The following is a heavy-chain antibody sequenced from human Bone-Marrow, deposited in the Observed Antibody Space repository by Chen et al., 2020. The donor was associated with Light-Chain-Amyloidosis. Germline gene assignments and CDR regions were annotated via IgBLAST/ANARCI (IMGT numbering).Heavy chain of an antibody. D-gene: IGHD6-6*01. CDR3: ARAVRIAARRAGGYYGMDV. V-gene: IGHV4-4*02. J-gene: IGHJ6*02. Sequence: QVQLQESGPGRGKPSGTLSLTCAVSGGSISSSNWWSWVRQPPGKGLEWIGEIYHSGSTNYNPSLKSRVTISVDKSKNQFSLKLSSVTAADTAVYYCARAVRIAARRAGGYYGMDVWGQGTTVTVSS. CDR1: GGSISSSNW. CDR2: IYHSGST.